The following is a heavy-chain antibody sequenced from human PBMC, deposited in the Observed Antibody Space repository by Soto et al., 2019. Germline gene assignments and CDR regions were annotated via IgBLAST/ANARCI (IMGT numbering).Heavy chain of an antibody. Sequence: SETLSLTCTVSGGSISSYYWSWIRQPPGKGLEWIGYIYYSGSTNYNPSLKSRVTISVDTSENQFSLKLSSVTAADTAVYYCARVGRDGYIDYCGQGTLVTVS. D-gene: IGHD3-16*01. V-gene: IGHV4-59*01. CDR2: IYYSGST. CDR3: ARVGRDGYIDY. CDR1: GGSISSYY. J-gene: IGHJ4*02.